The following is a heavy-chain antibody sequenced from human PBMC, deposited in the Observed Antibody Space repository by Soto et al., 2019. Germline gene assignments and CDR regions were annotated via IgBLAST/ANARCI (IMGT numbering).Heavy chain of an antibody. CDR1: GFTFKNSA. J-gene: IGHJ3*01. Sequence: PGGSLRLSCAAFGFTFKNSAMAWVRQPRGKRLERVSSMRGCEINTEYADAVKGRFTNCKDNSCDTVYLQWTSRRSGDTAVYYCARGLQISMLRSYSHAFDVWGLGTMGTV. D-gene: IGHD4-4*01. CDR2: MRGCEINT. CDR3: ARGLQISMLRSYSHAFDV. V-gene: IGHV3-23*01.